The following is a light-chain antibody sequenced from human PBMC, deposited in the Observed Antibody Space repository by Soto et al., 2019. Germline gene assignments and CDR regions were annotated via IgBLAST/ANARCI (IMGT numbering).Light chain of an antibody. CDR3: ISYTTSVTYV. V-gene: IGLV2-14*01. Sequence: QSALTQPASVSGSPGQSITISCTGTSSDVGGYNYVSWYQQHPGNAPKLMISGVSNRPSGVSNRFSGSKSGNTASLTISGLQTEDEADYYCISYTTSVTYVFGTGTKVTVL. J-gene: IGLJ1*01. CDR2: GVS. CDR1: SSDVGGYNY.